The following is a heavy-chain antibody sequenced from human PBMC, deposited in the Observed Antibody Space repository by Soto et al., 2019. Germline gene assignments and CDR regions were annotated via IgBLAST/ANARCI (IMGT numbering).Heavy chain of an antibody. J-gene: IGHJ1*01. D-gene: IGHD3-22*01. CDR1: GCSISSGDYY. CDR2: IYYSGST. CDR3: ARASLYYYDSSGYFGDEYFQH. Sequence: PSETLSLTCTVSGCSISSGDYYWSWIRQPPGKGLEWIGYIYYSGSTYYNPSLKSRVTISVDTSKNQFSLKLSSVTAADTAVYYCARASLYYYDSSGYFGDEYFQHWGQGTLVTVSS. V-gene: IGHV4-30-4*01.